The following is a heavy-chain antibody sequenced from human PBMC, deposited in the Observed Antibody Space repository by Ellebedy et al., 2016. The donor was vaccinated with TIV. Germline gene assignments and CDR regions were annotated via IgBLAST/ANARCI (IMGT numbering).Heavy chain of an antibody. CDR1: GYTFTSYA. CDR3: ARDRSGYSSSWYLFDY. J-gene: IGHJ4*02. D-gene: IGHD6-13*01. CDR2: INAGNGNT. Sequence: ASVKVSCKASGYTFTSYAMHWVRQAPGQRLEWMGWINAGNGNTKYSQKFQGRVTITRDTSASTAYMELSSLRSEDTAVYYCARDRSGYSSSWYLFDYWGQGTLVTVPS. V-gene: IGHV1-3*01.